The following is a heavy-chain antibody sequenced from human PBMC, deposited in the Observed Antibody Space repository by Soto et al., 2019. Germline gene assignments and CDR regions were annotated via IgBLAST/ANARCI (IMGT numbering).Heavy chain of an antibody. CDR2: ISSSSSTI. Sequence: GSLRLSCSASGLTFCSYSMNWVRQAPGKGLEWVSYISSSSSTIYYADSVKGRFTISRDNAKNSLYLQMNSLRAEDTAVYYCARVQGWFDPWGQGTLVTVSS. CDR3: ARVQGWFDP. J-gene: IGHJ5*02. V-gene: IGHV3-48*01. CDR1: GLTFCSYS.